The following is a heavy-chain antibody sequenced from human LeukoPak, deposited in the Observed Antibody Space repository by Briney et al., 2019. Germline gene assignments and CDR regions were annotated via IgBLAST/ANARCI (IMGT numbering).Heavy chain of an antibody. Sequence: SETLSLTCTVSGGSITNNNYNWDWIRQPPGKGLEWIGDFYYSGSTNYNPSLKSRVTMSVDTSKNQFSLKLSSVTAADTAVYYCAREGFWIAAAVGWFDPWGQGTLVTVSS. CDR2: FYYSGST. D-gene: IGHD6-13*01. CDR1: GGSITNNNYN. CDR3: AREGFWIAAAVGWFDP. J-gene: IGHJ5*02. V-gene: IGHV4-39*07.